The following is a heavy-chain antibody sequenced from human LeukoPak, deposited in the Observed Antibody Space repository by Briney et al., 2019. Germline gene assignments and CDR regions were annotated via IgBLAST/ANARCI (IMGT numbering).Heavy chain of an antibody. J-gene: IGHJ4*02. CDR2: INPNSGGT. CDR1: GYTFTDYY. V-gene: IGHV1-2*02. D-gene: IGHD1-26*01. CDR3: ARGDQYGTFYS. Sequence: GASVKVSCKASGYTFTDYYMHWVRQAPGQALEWMGWINPNSGGTNYAQKFQGRVTMTRDTSVSTAYMELNRLTSDDTAVYFCARGDQYGTFYSWGQGTLVTASS.